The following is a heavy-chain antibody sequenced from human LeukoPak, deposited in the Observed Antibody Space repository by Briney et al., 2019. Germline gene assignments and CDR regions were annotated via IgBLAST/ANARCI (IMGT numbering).Heavy chain of an antibody. J-gene: IGHJ4*02. CDR3: ARNGAAAGLFDN. CDR1: SYTFLSYS. D-gene: IGHD6-13*01. CDR2: ISTYNGNT. Sequence: ASVKVSCKASSYTFLSYSISWVRQAPAQGLEWMGWISTYNGNTNYAQKLQGRVTITTDTSTSTAYMELRSLTSDDTAVYYCARNGAAAGLFDNWGQGTLVTISS. V-gene: IGHV1-18*01.